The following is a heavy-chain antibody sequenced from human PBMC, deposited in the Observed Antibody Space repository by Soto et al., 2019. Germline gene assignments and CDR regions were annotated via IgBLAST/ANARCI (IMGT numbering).Heavy chain of an antibody. V-gene: IGHV4-34*01. J-gene: IGHJ4*02. Sequence: SETLSLTCAVYGGSFSGYYWSWIRQPPGKGLEWIGEINHSGSTNYNPSLKSRVTISVDTSKNQFSLKLSSVTAADTAVYYCARGGIAAAGPPHDYWGQGTLVTVSS. D-gene: IGHD6-13*01. CDR3: ARGGIAAAGPPHDY. CDR1: GGSFSGYY. CDR2: INHSGST.